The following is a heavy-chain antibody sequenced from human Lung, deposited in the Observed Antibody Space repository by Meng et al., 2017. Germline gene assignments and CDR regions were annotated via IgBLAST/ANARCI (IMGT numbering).Heavy chain of an antibody. CDR2: IKSNSDGGTT. CDR3: ATGAAAAAH. V-gene: IGHV3-15*01. CDR1: GFSSTDAW. D-gene: IGHD6-13*01. Sequence: EVEVWVAGGGWLTSGGSLEVCVLAGGFSSTDAWMRWVRQAPGKGLEWVGRIKSNSDGGTTDYAAPVKGRFTISRDDSKNTLYLKMNSLITEDTAVYFCATGAAAAAHWGQGTLVTVSS. J-gene: IGHJ4*02.